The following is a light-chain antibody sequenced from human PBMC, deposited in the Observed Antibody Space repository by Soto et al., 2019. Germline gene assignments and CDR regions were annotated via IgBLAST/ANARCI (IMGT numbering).Light chain of an antibody. CDR3: QQYNNWPRT. V-gene: IGKV3-15*01. CDR1: QSVSSN. Sequence: EIVMTQSPATMSVSPGDRATLSCRASQSVSSNLAWYQQNTGQAPRLLIYGESTRATGIPDRFSGSGSGTEFTLTISSLRSEDFAVYYCQQYNNWPRTFGQGTKVDIK. CDR2: GES. J-gene: IGKJ1*01.